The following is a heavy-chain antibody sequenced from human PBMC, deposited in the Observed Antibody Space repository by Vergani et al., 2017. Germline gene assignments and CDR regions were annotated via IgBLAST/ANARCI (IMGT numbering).Heavy chain of an antibody. V-gene: IGHV2-5*04. D-gene: IGHD1-7*01. J-gene: IGHJ6*03. CDR2: IYWNDDQ. CDR1: GFSLNTRGVS. Sequence: QITLKESGPTLVKPTQTLTLTCTFSGFSLNTRGVSLAWIRHPPGKALAWLALIYWNDDQHYSPFLNNMVTITKDTSKNQVVLTMTNMDYVDTGTYYCVYRKTKCGTTGCFYPFYYYYYMDVWVKGTTVTVSS. CDR3: VYRKTKCGTTGCFYPFYYYYYMDV.